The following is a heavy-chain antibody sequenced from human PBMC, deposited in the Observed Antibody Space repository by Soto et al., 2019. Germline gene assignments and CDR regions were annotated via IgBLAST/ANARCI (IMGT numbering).Heavy chain of an antibody. J-gene: IGHJ4*02. CDR2: INHSGST. Sequence: SETLSLTCAVYGGSFSGYYWSWIRQPPGKGLEWIGEINHSGSTNYNPSLKSRVTISVDTSKNQFSLKLSSVAAADTAVYYCAVSLVAEVDYYDSSGYYWGQGTLVTVSS. CDR1: GGSFSGYY. D-gene: IGHD3-22*01. CDR3: AVSLVAEVDYYDSSGYY. V-gene: IGHV4-34*01.